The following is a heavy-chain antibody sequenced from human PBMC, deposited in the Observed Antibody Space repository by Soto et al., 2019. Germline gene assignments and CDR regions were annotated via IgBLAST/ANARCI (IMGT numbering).Heavy chain of an antibody. CDR3: AREAGYCSSTSCSPNFVY. Sequence: QVQLVESGGGLGKPGGSLRLSCAASGFTFSDYYMSWIRQAPGKGLEWVSYISSSSSYTNYADSVKGRFTISRDNAKNSLYLQMNSLRAEDTAVYYCAREAGYCSSTSCSPNFVYWGQGTLVTVSS. J-gene: IGHJ4*02. D-gene: IGHD2-2*01. V-gene: IGHV3-11*06. CDR2: ISSSSSYT. CDR1: GFTFSDYY.